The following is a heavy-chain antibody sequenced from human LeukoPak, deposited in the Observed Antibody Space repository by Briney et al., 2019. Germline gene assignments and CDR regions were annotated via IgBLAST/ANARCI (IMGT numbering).Heavy chain of an antibody. D-gene: IGHD6-13*01. V-gene: IGHV3-21*01. Sequence: SGGSLRLSCAASGFTFSSYSMDWVRQAPGKGLEWVSSISSSSSYIYYADSVKGRFTISRDNAKNSLYLQMNSLRAEDTAVYYCARDDSSSSRMDVWGQGTTVTVSS. CDR3: ARDDSSSSRMDV. J-gene: IGHJ6*02. CDR2: ISSSSSYI. CDR1: GFTFSSYS.